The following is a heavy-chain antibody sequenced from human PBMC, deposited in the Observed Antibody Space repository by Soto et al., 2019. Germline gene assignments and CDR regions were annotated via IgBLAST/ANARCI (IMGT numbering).Heavy chain of an antibody. CDR1: GVSISSYY. CDR2: IYYSGST. V-gene: IGHV4-59*01. J-gene: IGHJ4*02. CDR3: ARDLGSGA. Sequence: SVTLSLTCTVSGVSISSYYWSWIRQPPGKGLEWIGYIYYSGSTNYNPSLKSRVTISVDTSKNQFSLKLSSVTAADTAVYYCARDLGSGAWSQGTLVTVSS. D-gene: IGHD3-10*02.